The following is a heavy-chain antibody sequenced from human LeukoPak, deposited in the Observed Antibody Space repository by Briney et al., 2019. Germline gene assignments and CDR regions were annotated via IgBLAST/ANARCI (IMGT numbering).Heavy chain of an antibody. D-gene: IGHD5-18*01. Sequence: GASVKVSCKASGGTFSSYDISWVRQAPGQGLEWMGGIIPIFGTANYAQKFQDRVTITADESTSTAYMELSSLRSEDTAVYYCARGYSYGYFSYWGQGTLVTVSS. V-gene: IGHV1-69*13. J-gene: IGHJ4*02. CDR1: GGTFSSYD. CDR3: ARGYSYGYFSY. CDR2: IIPIFGTA.